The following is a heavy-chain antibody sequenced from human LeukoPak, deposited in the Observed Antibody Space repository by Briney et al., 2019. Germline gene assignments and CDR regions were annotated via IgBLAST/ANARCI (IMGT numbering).Heavy chain of an antibody. CDR1: GGSISSYY. D-gene: IGHD3-3*01. CDR2: IYYSGST. J-gene: IGHJ4*02. V-gene: IGHV4-59*12. CDR3: ARAHQSYYDFWSGYPSPYYFDY. Sequence: PSETLSLTRTVSGGSISSYYWGWVRQPPGKGLEWIGYIYYSGSTNYNPSLKSRVTISVDTSKNQFSLKLSSVTAADTAVYYCARAHQSYYDFWSGYPSPYYFDYWGQGTLVTVPS.